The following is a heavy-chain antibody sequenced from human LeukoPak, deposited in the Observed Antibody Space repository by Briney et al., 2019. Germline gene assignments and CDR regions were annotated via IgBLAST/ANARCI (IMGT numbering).Heavy chain of an antibody. V-gene: IGHV3-23*01. CDR3: ASRPRADMGPLDY. CDR2: ITGDGTRT. J-gene: IGHJ4*02. Sequence: PGGSLRLSCAAPGFTFSSCAMSWVRQAPGKGLEWVASITGDGTRTYYTDSVKGRVTISRDNSKNTLYLQMNSLRADETAIYYCASRPRADMGPLDYWGQGTLVTVST. CDR1: GFTFSSCA. D-gene: IGHD1-14*01.